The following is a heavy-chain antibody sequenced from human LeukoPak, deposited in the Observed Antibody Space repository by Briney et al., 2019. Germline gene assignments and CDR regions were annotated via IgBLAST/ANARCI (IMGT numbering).Heavy chain of an antibody. D-gene: IGHD2-2*01. V-gene: IGHV3-33*01. CDR2: IWYDGSNK. CDR3: AREYQLLDMDV. CDR1: GFTFSSYG. J-gene: IGHJ6*04. Sequence: TGGSLRLSCAASGFTFSSYGTHWVHQAPGKGLEWVAVIWYDGSNKYYADSVKGRFTTSRDNSKNTLYLQMDSLRAEDTAVYYCAREYQLLDMDVWGKGTTVTVSS.